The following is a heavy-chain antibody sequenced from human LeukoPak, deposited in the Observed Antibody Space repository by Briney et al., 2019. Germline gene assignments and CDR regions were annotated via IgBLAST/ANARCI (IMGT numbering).Heavy chain of an antibody. D-gene: IGHD4-17*01. CDR1: GFTFSSYS. CDR3: AKRVSDYGDYALYYYYYYMDV. Sequence: GGSLRLSCAASGFTFSSYSMNWVRQAPGKGLEWVSYISSSSSTIYYADSVKGRFTISRDNVKNSLYLQMNSLRAEDTAVYYCAKRVSDYGDYALYYYYYYMDVWGKGTTVTVSS. J-gene: IGHJ6*03. V-gene: IGHV3-48*01. CDR2: ISSSSSTI.